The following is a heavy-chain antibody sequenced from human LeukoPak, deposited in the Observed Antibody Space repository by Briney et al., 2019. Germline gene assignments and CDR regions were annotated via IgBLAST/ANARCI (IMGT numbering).Heavy chain of an antibody. J-gene: IGHJ3*01. CDR1: GGSITSPDSY. CDR2: IYYTGST. CDR3: ARADYDSSGYYHAFDL. Sequence: SHTLSLTCTVSGGSITSPDSYWSWIRQPPGRGLEWIGHIYYTGSTYENPSLKSRLTISLDSSKNQFSLKLSSVTAADTAVYYCARADYDSSGYYHAFDLWGQGTMVTVSS. V-gene: IGHV4-30-4*01. D-gene: IGHD3-22*01.